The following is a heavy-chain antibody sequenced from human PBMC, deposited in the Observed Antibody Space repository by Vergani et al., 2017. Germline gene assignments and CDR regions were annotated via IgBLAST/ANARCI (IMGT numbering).Heavy chain of an antibody. Sequence: EVQLVESGGGLVQPGRSLRLSCAASGFTFDDYAMHWVRQAPGKGLEWVSGINWNSDSIAYADSVKGRFTISRDNAKNSLYLQMNSLRAEDTAVYYCARPPVAYCSSTSCYPDYWGQGTLVTVSS. CDR3: ARPPVAYCSSTSCYPDY. V-gene: IGHV3-9*01. D-gene: IGHD2-2*01. CDR2: INWNSDSI. J-gene: IGHJ4*02. CDR1: GFTFDDYA.